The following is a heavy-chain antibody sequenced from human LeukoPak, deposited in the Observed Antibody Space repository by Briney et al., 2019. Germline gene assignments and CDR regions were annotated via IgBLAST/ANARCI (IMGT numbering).Heavy chain of an antibody. J-gene: IGHJ3*02. CDR3: VRGYFDTSGYSNPFDI. V-gene: IGHV4-28*03. Sequence: PSDTLSLTCAVSGYSISSSNWWGWIRQPPGKGLEWIGYIYYSGSTYYNPSLKSRVTMSVDTSKNQFSLKLSSVTAADTAVYYCVRGYFDTSGYSNPFDIWGQGTMVTVSS. D-gene: IGHD3-22*01. CDR1: GYSISSSNW. CDR2: IYYSGST.